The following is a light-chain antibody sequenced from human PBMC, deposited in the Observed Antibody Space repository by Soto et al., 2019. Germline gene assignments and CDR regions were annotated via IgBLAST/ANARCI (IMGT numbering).Light chain of an antibody. J-gene: IGKJ3*01. CDR2: AAS. V-gene: IGKV3-11*01. Sequence: EIVLTQSPGTLSLSPGERATLSCRASQSVSNYLAWYQQKPGQAPRLLIYAASNRATGIPARFSGSGSGTDFTLTISSLEPEDFAVYYCRQRSNWPFTFGPGTNVDIK. CDR1: QSVSNY. CDR3: RQRSNWPFT.